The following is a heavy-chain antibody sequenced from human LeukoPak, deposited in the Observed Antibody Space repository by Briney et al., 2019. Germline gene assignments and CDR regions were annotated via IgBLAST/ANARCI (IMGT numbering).Heavy chain of an antibody. CDR2: ISGRGGSP. Sequence: GGSLRLSCAASVFTFSSYAMSWVRQAPGKGLEGVSAISGRGGSPYYADSVKGRFPISRDNSKNTLYLQMNSLRAEDTAVYYCARDPSALLSCSGGSCYSGLFDYWGQGTLVTVSS. D-gene: IGHD2-15*01. V-gene: IGHV3-23*01. CDR1: VFTFSSYA. CDR3: ARDPSALLSCSGGSCYSGLFDY. J-gene: IGHJ4*02.